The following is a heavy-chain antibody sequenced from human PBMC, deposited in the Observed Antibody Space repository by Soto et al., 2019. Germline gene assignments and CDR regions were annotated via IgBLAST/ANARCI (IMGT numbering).Heavy chain of an antibody. CDR2: ISGSGGST. CDR3: AKDLRIAALPMGVLDY. V-gene: IGHV3-23*01. Sequence: EVQLLESGGGLVQPGGSLRLSCAASGFTFSSYAMSWVRQAPGKGLEWVSAISGSGGSTYYADSVKGRFTISRDNSKNTLYLQMNSLRAEDTAVYYCAKDLRIAALPMGVLDYWGQGTLVTVSS. J-gene: IGHJ4*02. D-gene: IGHD6-6*01. CDR1: GFTFSSYA.